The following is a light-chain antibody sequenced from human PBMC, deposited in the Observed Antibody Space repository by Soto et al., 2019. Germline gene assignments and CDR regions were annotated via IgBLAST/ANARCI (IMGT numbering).Light chain of an antibody. CDR2: GAS. CDR1: QSVSSN. Sequence: EIVMTQSPATLSVSPGERATISCRASQSVSSNLAWYQQKPGQAPRLLIYGASTRATGIPARFSGSGSGTEFTVSISSLQSEDFAVYYCQQYNNWPPTFGQGTKV. V-gene: IGKV3-15*01. J-gene: IGKJ1*01. CDR3: QQYNNWPPT.